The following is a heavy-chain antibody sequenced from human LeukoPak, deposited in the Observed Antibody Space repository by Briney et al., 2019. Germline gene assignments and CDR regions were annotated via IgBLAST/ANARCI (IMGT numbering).Heavy chain of an antibody. CDR1: GYTFSDYY. J-gene: IGHJ4*02. Sequence: ASVKVSCKASGYTFSDYYIHWVRQAPGQGLEWMAWINPRNGVTNYAQKFQGGVTMTRDTSISTAYMELTRLISDDTAVYYCARVGSSGWYVHPTLDYWGQGTLVTVSS. CDR2: INPRNGVT. D-gene: IGHD6-19*01. V-gene: IGHV1-2*02. CDR3: ARVGSSGWYVHPTLDY.